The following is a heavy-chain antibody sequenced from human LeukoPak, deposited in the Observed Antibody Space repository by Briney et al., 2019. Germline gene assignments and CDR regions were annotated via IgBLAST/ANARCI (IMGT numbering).Heavy chain of an antibody. CDR2: ISAYNGNT. V-gene: IGHV1-18*01. J-gene: IGHJ5*02. Sequence: ASVKVSCKASGYTFTSYGISWVRRAPGQGLEWMGWISAYNGNTNYAQKLQGRVTMTTDTSTSTAYMELRSLRSDDTAVYYCARSRGAYDFWSGLNRNNWFDPWGQGTLVTVSS. CDR1: GYTFTSYG. D-gene: IGHD3-3*01. CDR3: ARSRGAYDFWSGLNRNNWFDP.